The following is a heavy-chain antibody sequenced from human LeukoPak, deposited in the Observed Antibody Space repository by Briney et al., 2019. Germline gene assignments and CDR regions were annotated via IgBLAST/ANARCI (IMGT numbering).Heavy chain of an antibody. V-gene: IGHV1-69*04. CDR2: IIPILGIA. CDR1: GGTFSSYA. J-gene: IGHJ4*02. Sequence: ASVKVSCKASGGTFSSYAISWVRQAPGQGLEWMGRIIPILGIANYAQKFQGRVTITADKSTSTAYMELSSLRSEDTAVYYCAGHYGDYGTKGGDFDYWGQGTLVTVSS. D-gene: IGHD4-17*01. CDR3: AGHYGDYGTKGGDFDY.